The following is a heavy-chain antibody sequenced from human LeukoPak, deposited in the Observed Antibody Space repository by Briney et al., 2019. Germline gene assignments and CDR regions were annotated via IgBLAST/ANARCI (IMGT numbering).Heavy chain of an antibody. CDR3: ARLTVVTKEDY. J-gene: IGHJ4*02. Sequence: GGSLRLSCAASGFTVSSNYMSWVRQAPGKGLEWVSVIYSGGSTYYADSVKGRFTISRDNSKNSLYLQMNSLRAEDTAVYYCARLTVVTKEDYWGQGTLVTVSS. D-gene: IGHD2-21*02. CDR1: GFTVSSNY. CDR2: IYSGGST. V-gene: IGHV3-53*01.